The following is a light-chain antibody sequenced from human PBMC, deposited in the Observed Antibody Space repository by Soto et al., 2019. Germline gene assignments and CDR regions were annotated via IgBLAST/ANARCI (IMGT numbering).Light chain of an antibody. CDR2: EVS. V-gene: IGLV2-14*01. CDR1: SSDVGGYNY. J-gene: IGLJ3*02. Sequence: QSALTQPASVSGSPGQSITISCTGTSSDVGGYNYVSWYQQHPAKAPKLMIYEVSNRPSGVSHRFSGSKSGNTASLTISGLQAEDEDDYYCSSYTTSSTLVFGGGTKLTVL. CDR3: SSYTTSSTLV.